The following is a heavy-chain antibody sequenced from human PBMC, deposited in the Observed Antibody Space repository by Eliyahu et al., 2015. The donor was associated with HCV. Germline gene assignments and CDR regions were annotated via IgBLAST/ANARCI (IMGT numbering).Heavy chain of an antibody. CDR3: AIVGESSSWEFDS. V-gene: IGHV4-39*01. J-gene: IGHJ4*02. D-gene: IGHD6-13*01. CDR2: INKFGSK. Sequence: QLQLRESGPGLVKPSETLSLTCSVSTASVTRXVYYGGWXRQPPGRGLEWIATINKFGSKYYNLSLKSRVTMSVDTSKTQFSLQLKSVTAADTAIYYCAIVGESSSWEFDSWGRGLLVVVSS. CDR1: TASVTRXVYY.